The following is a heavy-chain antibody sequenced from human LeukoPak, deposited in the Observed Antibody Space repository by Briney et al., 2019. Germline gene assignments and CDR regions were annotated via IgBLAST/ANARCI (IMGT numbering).Heavy chain of an antibody. CDR2: IKSDGSST. J-gene: IGHJ4*02. CDR1: GFTFSAYW. Sequence: PGGSLRLSCAAPGFTFSAYWMHWVRQAPGKGLVWVSRIKSDGSSTSYADSVKGRFTISRDNAKNTLYLQMNSLRAEDTAVYYCVGGDYWGQGTLVTVSS. V-gene: IGHV3-74*01. CDR3: VGGDY.